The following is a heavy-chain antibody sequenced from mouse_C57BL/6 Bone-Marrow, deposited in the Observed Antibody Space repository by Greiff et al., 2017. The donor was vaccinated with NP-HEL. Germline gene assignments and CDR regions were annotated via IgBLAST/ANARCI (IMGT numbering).Heavy chain of an antibody. D-gene: IGHD4-1*01. CDR2: IDPSDSYT. CDR1: GYTFTSYW. Sequence: QVQLQQPGAELVKPGASVKLSCKASGYTFTSYWMQWVKQRPGQGLEWIGEIDPSDSYTNYNQKFKGKATLTVDTSSSTAYMQLSSLTSEDSAVYYCARDWDVLYDYAMDYWGQGTSVTVSS. V-gene: IGHV1-50*01. CDR3: ARDWDVLYDYAMDY. J-gene: IGHJ4*01.